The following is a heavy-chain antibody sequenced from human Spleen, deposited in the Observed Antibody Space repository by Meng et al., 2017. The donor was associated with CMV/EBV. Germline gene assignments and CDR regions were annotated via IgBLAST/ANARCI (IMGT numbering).Heavy chain of an antibody. J-gene: IGHJ6*02. V-gene: IGHV4-39*07. CDR3: ARVPTHDFWSGYTYYYYGMDV. CDR2: IYYSGST. D-gene: IGHD3-3*01. Sequence: SETLSLTCTVSGGSIRSSSYYWGWIRQPPGKGLEWIGSIYYSGSTYYNPSLKSRVTISADTSKNQFSLKLSSVTAADTAVYYCARVPTHDFWSGYTYYYYGMDVWGQGTTVTVSS. CDR1: GGSIRSSSYY.